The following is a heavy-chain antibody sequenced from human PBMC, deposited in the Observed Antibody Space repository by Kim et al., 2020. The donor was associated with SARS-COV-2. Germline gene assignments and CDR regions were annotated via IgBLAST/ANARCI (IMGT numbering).Heavy chain of an antibody. CDR1: GLTVGDNF. V-gene: IGHV3-53*01. D-gene: IGHD1-26*01. CDR3: ARDTSAVGAPTP. CDR2: IYSHGSA. J-gene: IGHJ5*02. Sequence: GGSLRLSCAVSGLTVGDNFMSWVRQAPGKGLEWVSLIYSHGSANYADSVKGRCTISRDSTKNTVDLQMNSLRVEDTAVYYCARDTSAVGAPTPWGQGTL.